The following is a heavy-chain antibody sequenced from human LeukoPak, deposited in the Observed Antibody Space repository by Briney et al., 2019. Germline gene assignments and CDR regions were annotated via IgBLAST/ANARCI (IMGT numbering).Heavy chain of an antibody. V-gene: IGHV3-30-3*01. CDR1: GFTFSSYA. J-gene: IGHJ3*02. CDR2: ISYDGSNK. Sequence: PGGSLRLSCAASGFTFSSYAMHWVRQAPGKGLEWVAVISYDGSNKYYADSVKGRFTISRDNSKNTLYLQMNSLRAEDTAVYYCARVLVGSKNAFDIWGQGTMVTVSS. CDR3: ARVLVGSKNAFDI. D-gene: IGHD4-11*01.